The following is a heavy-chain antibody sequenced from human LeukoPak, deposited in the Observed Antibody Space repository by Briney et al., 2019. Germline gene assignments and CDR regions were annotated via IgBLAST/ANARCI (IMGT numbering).Heavy chain of an antibody. CDR3: ASQGGYTSGWLIFAY. CDR1: GYSLTTYW. V-gene: IGHV5-51*01. D-gene: IGHD6-19*01. J-gene: IGHJ4*02. Sequence: GESLKISCKGSGYSLTTYWIGLVRQMPGKGLEWMGIIYPGDSYTRYSPSFQGQVTISADKSIRTAYLPWSSLKASDTAMYYCASQGGYTSGWLIFAYWGQGTLVTVSS. CDR2: IYPGDSYT.